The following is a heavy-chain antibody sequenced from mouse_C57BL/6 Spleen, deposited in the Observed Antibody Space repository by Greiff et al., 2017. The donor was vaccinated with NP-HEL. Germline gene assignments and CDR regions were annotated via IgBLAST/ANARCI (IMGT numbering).Heavy chain of an antibody. Sequence: EVNVVESGGGLVKPGGSLKLSCAASGFTFSDYGMHWVRQAPEKGLEWVAYISSGSSTIYYADTVKGRFTISRDNAKNTLFLQMTSLRSEDTAMYYCARPGDYWYFDVWGTGTTVTVSS. CDR3: ARPGDYWYFDV. CDR2: ISSGSSTI. CDR1: GFTFSDYG. J-gene: IGHJ1*03. V-gene: IGHV5-17*01.